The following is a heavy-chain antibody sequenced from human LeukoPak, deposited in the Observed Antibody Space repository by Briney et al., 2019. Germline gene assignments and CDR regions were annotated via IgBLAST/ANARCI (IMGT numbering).Heavy chain of an antibody. Sequence: SETLSLTCAVYGGSFSGYYWSWIRQTPGKGLEWIGEINQSGSTNYNPSLKSRVTISGDTSKNQFSLKLTSVTAADTAVYYCGRTYCSGGSCYSSGFDYWGQGTLVTVSS. D-gene: IGHD2-15*01. CDR3: GRTYCSGGSCYSSGFDY. CDR1: GGSFSGYY. CDR2: INQSGST. J-gene: IGHJ4*02. V-gene: IGHV4-34*01.